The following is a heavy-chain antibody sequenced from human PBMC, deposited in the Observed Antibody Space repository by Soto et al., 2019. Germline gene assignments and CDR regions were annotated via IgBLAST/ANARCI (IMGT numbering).Heavy chain of an antibody. D-gene: IGHD3-10*01. CDR2: IYSGGST. CDR1: GFTVSSNY. J-gene: IGHJ6*03. Sequence: GGSLRLSCAASGFTVSSNYMSWVRQAPGKGLEWVSVIYSGGSTYYADSVKGRFTISRHNSKNTLYLQMNSLRAEDTAVYYCARVYGSGSYYYYYMDVWGKGTTVTVSS. V-gene: IGHV3-53*04. CDR3: ARVYGSGSYYYYYMDV.